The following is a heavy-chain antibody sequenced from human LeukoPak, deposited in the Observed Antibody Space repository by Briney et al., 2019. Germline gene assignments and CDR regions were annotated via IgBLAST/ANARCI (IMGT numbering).Heavy chain of an antibody. Sequence: PSETLSLTCTISGGSIRSGDYYWSWIRQPPGKGLECIGYIYYSGSTYYNPSLKSRVTISVDKPKNQFSLKLSSVTAADTAVYYCARFGRYSGYDKGFDYWGQGTLVTVSS. CDR1: GGSIRSGDYY. CDR2: IYYSGST. J-gene: IGHJ4*02. V-gene: IGHV4-30-4*08. CDR3: ARFGRYSGYDKGFDY. D-gene: IGHD5-12*01.